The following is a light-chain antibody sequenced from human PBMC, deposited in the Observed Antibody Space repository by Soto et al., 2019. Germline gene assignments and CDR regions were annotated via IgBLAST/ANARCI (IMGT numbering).Light chain of an antibody. Sequence: QSVLTQPPSASGSPGPSVTISCPGNSSDVRAYNYVSWYQQLPGKAPKLIIYEVSKRPSGVPDRFSGSKSGNTASLTVSGLQAEDEADYYCTSYAGTYSFFYVFGTGTKVTVL. J-gene: IGLJ1*01. CDR2: EVS. CDR3: TSYAGTYSFFYV. V-gene: IGLV2-8*01. CDR1: SSDVRAYNY.